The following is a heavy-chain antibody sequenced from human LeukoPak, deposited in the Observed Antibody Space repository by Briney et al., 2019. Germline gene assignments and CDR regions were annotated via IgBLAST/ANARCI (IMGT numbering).Heavy chain of an antibody. Sequence: GASVKVSCKASGYTFTSYGISWVRQAPGQGLEGMGWISIYNGNRNYPQKFQGRVTLTTDTSTSTAYMELRSLTSDDTAVYYCARDWSGYCSGGSCPYYFDFWGQGTLVTVSS. CDR3: ARDWSGYCSGGSCPYYFDF. D-gene: IGHD2-15*01. CDR1: GYTFTSYG. J-gene: IGHJ4*02. V-gene: IGHV1-18*04. CDR2: ISIYNGNR.